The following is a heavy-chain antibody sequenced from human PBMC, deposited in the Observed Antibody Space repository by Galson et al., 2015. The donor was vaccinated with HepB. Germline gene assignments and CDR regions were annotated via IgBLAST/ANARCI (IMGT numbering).Heavy chain of an antibody. J-gene: IGHJ4*02. D-gene: IGHD3-22*01. V-gene: IGHV3-30*18. CDR3: AKDQRAFSYYYDSSGYPN. CDR2: ISYDGGNK. CDR1: GFTFSTYG. Sequence: SLRLSCAASGFTFSTYGMHWVRQAPGKGLEWVAIISYDGGNKYYAASVKGRFTISRDNSKNTLYLQMNSLRAEDTAVYYCAKDQRAFSYYYDSSGYPNWGQGTLVTVSS.